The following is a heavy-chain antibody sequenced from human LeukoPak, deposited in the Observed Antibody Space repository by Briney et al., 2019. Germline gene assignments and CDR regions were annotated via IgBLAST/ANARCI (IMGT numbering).Heavy chain of an antibody. J-gene: IGHJ4*02. CDR2: IYYSGST. Sequence: PSETLSLTCAVFGGSISSHYWSWIRQPPGKGLEWIGHIYYSGSTNYNPSLKSRVTISVDTSKNQFSLKLSSVTAADTAVYYCARDYEGFDYWGQGTLVTVSS. CDR3: ARDYEGFDY. D-gene: IGHD3-16*01. CDR1: GGSISSHY. V-gene: IGHV4-59*11.